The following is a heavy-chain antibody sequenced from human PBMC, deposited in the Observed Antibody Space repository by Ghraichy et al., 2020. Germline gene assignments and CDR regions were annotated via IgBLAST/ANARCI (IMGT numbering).Heavy chain of an antibody. CDR2: IYYIGST. CDR3: ARSIAAAGSSYYYGMDV. CDR1: GGSSSRYY. Sequence: SETLSLTCTVSGGSSSRYYWSWIRQPPGKGLEWIGYIYYIGSTNYNPSLKSRVTISVDTSKNQFSLKLSSVTAADTAVYYCARSIAAAGSSYYYGMDVWGQGTTVTVSS. D-gene: IGHD6-13*01. V-gene: IGHV4-59*01. J-gene: IGHJ6*02.